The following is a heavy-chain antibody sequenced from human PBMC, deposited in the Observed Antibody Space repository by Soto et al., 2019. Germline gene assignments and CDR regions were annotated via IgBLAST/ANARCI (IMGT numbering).Heavy chain of an antibody. CDR3: ARAAVLNRTLPPADFDS. J-gene: IGHJ3*02. V-gene: IGHV5-51*01. Sequence: PGESLKISCKGSGYSFTSYWIGWVRQMPGKGLEWMGIIYPGESDARCSPSFQVQVTISADTSISTAYLQWCCLKASDTAMYYCARAAVLNRTLPPADFDSLGEVTMDT. CDR2: IYPGESDA. D-gene: IGHD2-15*01. CDR1: GYSFTSYW.